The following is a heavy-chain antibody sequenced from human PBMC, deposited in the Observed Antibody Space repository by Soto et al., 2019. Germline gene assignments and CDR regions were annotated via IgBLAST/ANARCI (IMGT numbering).Heavy chain of an antibody. Sequence: ASVKVSCKASGYNFTGYYMHWVRQAPGQGLEWMGWINPNSGGTNYAQKFQGWVTMTRDTSISTAYMELSRLRSDDTAVYYCARGYCSSTSCYYLFDYWGQGTLVTVSS. D-gene: IGHD2-2*01. V-gene: IGHV1-2*04. CDR2: INPNSGGT. CDR1: GYNFTGYY. J-gene: IGHJ4*02. CDR3: ARGYCSSTSCYYLFDY.